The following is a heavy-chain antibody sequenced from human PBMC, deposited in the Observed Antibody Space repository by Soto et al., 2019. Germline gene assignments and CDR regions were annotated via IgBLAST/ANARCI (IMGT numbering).Heavy chain of an antibody. CDR1: GFTFSSYA. V-gene: IGHV3-23*01. J-gene: IGHJ6*02. D-gene: IGHD4-4*01. CDR3: AKNHDYSNYVPSDYYYGMDV. Sequence: GGSLRLSCAASGFTFSSYAMSWVRQAPGKGLEWASAISGSGGSTYYADSVKGRFTISRDNSKNTLYLQMNSLRAEDTAVYYCAKNHDYSNYVPSDYYYGMDVWGQGTTVTVSS. CDR2: ISGSGGST.